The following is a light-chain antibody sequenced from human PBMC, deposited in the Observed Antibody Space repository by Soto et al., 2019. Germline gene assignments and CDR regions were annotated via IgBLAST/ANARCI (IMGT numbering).Light chain of an antibody. CDR1: SSNIGAGYD. J-gene: IGLJ2*01. V-gene: IGLV1-40*01. CDR2: GNS. CDR3: QSYDSSLSGFVV. Sequence: QPVLTQPPSVSGAPGQRVTLSCTGSSSNIGAGYDVHWYQQLPGTAPKLLIYGNSNRPSGVPDRFSGSKSGTSASLAITGLQAEDGADYYCQSYDSSLSGFVVFGGGTKLTVL.